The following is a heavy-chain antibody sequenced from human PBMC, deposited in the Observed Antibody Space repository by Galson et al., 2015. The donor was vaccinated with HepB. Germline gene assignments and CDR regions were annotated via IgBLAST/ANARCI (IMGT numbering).Heavy chain of an antibody. CDR1: GLSGLSFSDYY. Sequence: SLRLSCAASGLSGLSFSDYYMSWIRQAPGKGLEWLSYISGSGDIKYYVDSVEGRFTISRDNAKNSLYLQMNNLRVEDTAVYYCLIGHYFDNWGQGTLVTVSS. V-gene: IGHV3-11*01. D-gene: IGHD2-8*01. CDR2: ISGSGDIK. J-gene: IGHJ4*02. CDR3: LIGHYFDN.